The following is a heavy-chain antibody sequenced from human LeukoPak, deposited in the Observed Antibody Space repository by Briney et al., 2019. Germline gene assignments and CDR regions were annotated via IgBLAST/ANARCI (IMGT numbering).Heavy chain of an antibody. CDR1: GFPSNTNG. D-gene: IGHD4-11*01. V-gene: IGHV3-30*18. CDR3: AKDSYGNYGYFDY. CDR2: ISYDGNNK. J-gene: IGHJ4*02. Sequence: GGPLRSPCAAPGFPSNTNGLTGSPQAPAKGLDGVEVISYDGNNKYYADSVKGRFTISRDNSENTLYLQMNSLRAEDTAAYYCAKDSYGNYGYFDYWGQGTLVTVSS.